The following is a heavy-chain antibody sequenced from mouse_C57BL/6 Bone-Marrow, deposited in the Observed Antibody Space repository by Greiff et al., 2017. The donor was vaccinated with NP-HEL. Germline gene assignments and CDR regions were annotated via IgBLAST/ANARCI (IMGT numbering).Heavy chain of an antibody. CDR1: GFTFSSYT. Sequence: EVKLMESGGGLVKPGGSLKLSCAASGFTFSSYTMSWVRQTPEKRLEWVATISGGGGNTYYPDSVKGRFTISRDNAKNTLYLQMSILRSEDTALYYCARCLPYYFDYWGQGTTLTVSS. V-gene: IGHV5-9*01. J-gene: IGHJ2*01. D-gene: IGHD2-1*01. CDR3: ARCLPYYFDY. CDR2: ISGGGGNT.